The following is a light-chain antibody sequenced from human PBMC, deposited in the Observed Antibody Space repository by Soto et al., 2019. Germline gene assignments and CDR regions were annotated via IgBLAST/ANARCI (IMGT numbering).Light chain of an antibody. CDR2: DAS. CDR1: QSGNRY. CDR3: QQRDIWPWT. Sequence: EIVLTQSPATLYLSPGVRATISCWASQSGNRYLVWYQQKPGQAPRLLMYDASMRATGIPARFSGSGSGTDFTLTISSLEPEDFAVYYCQQRDIWPWTFGQGTKVEIK. V-gene: IGKV3-11*01. J-gene: IGKJ1*01.